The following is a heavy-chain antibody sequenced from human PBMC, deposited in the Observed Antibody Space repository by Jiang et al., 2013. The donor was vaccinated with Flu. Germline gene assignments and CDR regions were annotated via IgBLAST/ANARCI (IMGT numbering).Heavy chain of an antibody. D-gene: IGHD5-18*01. CDR1: SISSYY. CDR2: SITVGAP. CDR3: ATRVDTAMEDWYFDL. Sequence: SISSYYWSWIRPAPTGRDWSGLGISITVGAPTXTPPSKSRVTISVDTSKNQFSLKLSSVTAADTAVYYCATRVDTAMEDWYFDLWGRGTLVTVSS. V-gene: IGHV4-59*01. J-gene: IGHJ2*01.